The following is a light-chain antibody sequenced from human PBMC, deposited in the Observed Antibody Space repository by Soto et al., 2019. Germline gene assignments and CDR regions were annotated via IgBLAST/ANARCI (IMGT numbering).Light chain of an antibody. CDR3: QQYNNWPPLT. Sequence: EILMTQSPATLPVSPGERATLSCRASQSVSSNLAWYQQKPGQAPRLLIYGASTRATGVPARFSGSGSGTEFTLTITSLQSEDFAVYYCQQYNNWPPLTFGGGTKV. CDR1: QSVSSN. CDR2: GAS. V-gene: IGKV3-15*01. J-gene: IGKJ4*01.